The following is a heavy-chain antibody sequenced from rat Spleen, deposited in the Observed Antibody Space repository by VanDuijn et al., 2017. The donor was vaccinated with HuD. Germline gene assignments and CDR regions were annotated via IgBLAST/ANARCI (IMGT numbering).Heavy chain of an antibody. V-gene: IGHV2-15*01. CDR2: IWSGGST. CDR1: GFSLTSYH. D-gene: IGHD1-6*01. Sequence: QVQLKESGPGLVQPSQTLSLTCTVSGFSLTSYHVHWVRQSPGKGLEWIGAIWSGGSTDYNSALKSRLSISRDTSKSQVLLKMNSLQTEDTATYYCARDPGLLRTIWGYCDYWGQGVMVTVSS. CDR3: ARDPGLLRTIWGYCDY. J-gene: IGHJ2*01.